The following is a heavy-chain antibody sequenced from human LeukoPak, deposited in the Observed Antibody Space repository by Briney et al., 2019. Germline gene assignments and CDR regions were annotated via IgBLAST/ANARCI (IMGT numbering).Heavy chain of an antibody. CDR2: FYYTGST. CDR1: GGSISGYY. V-gene: IGHV4-59*01. Sequence: PSETLSLTCTVSGGSISGYYWTWIRQPPGKGLEWIGYFYYTGSTNYNPSLKGRVTMSVDTSKNQVSLKLVSVTAADTAVYYCARGNSGYPVDYWGQGTMVTVSS. J-gene: IGHJ4*02. CDR3: ARGNSGYPVDY. D-gene: IGHD5-12*01.